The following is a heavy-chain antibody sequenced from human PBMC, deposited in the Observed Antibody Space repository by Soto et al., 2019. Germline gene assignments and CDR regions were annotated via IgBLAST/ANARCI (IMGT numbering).Heavy chain of an antibody. J-gene: IGHJ4*02. D-gene: IGHD3-22*01. Sequence: ASVKVSCKASGCTFIRYGISWVRQAPGQGLEWMGWISAYNGNTNHAQKFQGRLIMTTDTSTSTVYMELRSLRSDDTAVYYCARSEISLIEVVFDYWGQGTLVTVSS. CDR2: ISAYNGNT. CDR3: ARSEISLIEVVFDY. CDR1: GCTFIRYG. V-gene: IGHV1-18*01.